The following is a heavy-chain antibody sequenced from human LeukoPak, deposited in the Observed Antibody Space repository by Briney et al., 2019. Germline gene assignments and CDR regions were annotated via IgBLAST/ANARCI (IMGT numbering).Heavy chain of an antibody. CDR3: ARDLRIAVAGDAFDI. D-gene: IGHD6-19*01. CDR1: GFTFSSYE. Sequence: GGSPRLSCAASGFTFSSYEMNWVRRAPGKGLEWVSYISSSGSTIYYADSVKGRFTISRDNAKNSLYLQMNSLRAEDTAVYYCARDLRIAVAGDAFDIWGQGTMVTVSS. J-gene: IGHJ3*02. CDR2: ISSSGSTI. V-gene: IGHV3-48*03.